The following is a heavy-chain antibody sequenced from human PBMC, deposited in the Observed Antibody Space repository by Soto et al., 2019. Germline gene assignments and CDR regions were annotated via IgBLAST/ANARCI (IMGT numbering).Heavy chain of an antibody. CDR2: IRSKAYGGTT. V-gene: IGHV3-49*03. CDR3: RGFGELSPHRAFDI. J-gene: IGHJ3*02. CDR1: GFTFGDYA. Sequence: GGSLRLSCTASGFTFGDYAMSWFRQAPGKGLEWVGFIRSKAYGGTTEYAASVKGRFTISRDDSKSIAYLQMNSLKTEDTAVYYCRGFGELSPHRAFDIWGQGTMVTVSS. D-gene: IGHD3-10*01.